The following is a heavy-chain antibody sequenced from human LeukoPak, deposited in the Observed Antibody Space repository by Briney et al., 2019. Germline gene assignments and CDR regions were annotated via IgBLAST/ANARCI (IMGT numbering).Heavy chain of an antibody. Sequence: SETLSLTCGVYGGSFSGYYWTWIRQSPGMGLEWIGEIIHSGSTNYNPSLKSRVTISVDTSKNQFSLKLSSVTAADTAVYYCARDVAIFGVVISYNWFDPWGQGTLVTVSS. V-gene: IGHV4-34*09. D-gene: IGHD3-3*01. J-gene: IGHJ5*02. CDR2: IIHSGST. CDR3: ARDVAIFGVVISYNWFDP. CDR1: GGSFSGYY.